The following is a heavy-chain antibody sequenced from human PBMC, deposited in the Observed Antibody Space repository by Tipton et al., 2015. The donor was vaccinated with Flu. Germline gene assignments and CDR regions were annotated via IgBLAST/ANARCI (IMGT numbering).Heavy chain of an antibody. CDR2: IYNNQYT. V-gene: IGHV4-59*08. Sequence: TLSLTCTVSGGFVSSYYWNWIRQPPGKGLEWIGYIYNNQYTKYNPSLKSRVTVSVDPSMSQFSLRLSSVTAADTAVYYCARHTGDSVRGVIDYWGQGTLVTVSS. J-gene: IGHJ4*02. D-gene: IGHD3-10*02. CDR3: ARHTGDSVRGVIDY. CDR1: GGFVSSYY.